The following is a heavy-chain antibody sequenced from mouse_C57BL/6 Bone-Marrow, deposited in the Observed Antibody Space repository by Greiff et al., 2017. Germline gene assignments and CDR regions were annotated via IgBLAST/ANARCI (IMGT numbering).Heavy chain of an antibody. CDR3: ARSKWLPGVFDY. V-gene: IGHV1-18*01. CDR2: INPNNGGT. D-gene: IGHD2-2*01. J-gene: IGHJ2*01. Sequence: EVQLQQSGPELVKPGASVKIPCTASGYTFTDYNLDWVKQSHGKSLEWIGDINPNNGGTIYNQKFKGKATLTVDKSSSTAYMELRSLTSEDTAVYYCARSKWLPGVFDYWGQGTTRTVSS. CDR1: GYTFTDYN.